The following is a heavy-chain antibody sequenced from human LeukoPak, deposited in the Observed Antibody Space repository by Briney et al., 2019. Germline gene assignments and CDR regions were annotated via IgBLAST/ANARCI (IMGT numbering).Heavy chain of an antibody. CDR2: IYPGDSDT. Sequence: GESLKISCKGSGYSFTSYWIGWVRQMPGKGLEWMGVIYPGDSDTRYSPSFQGQVTISANKSISTAYLQWSSLKASDTAMYYCARRYYDILTGYYSDDYWGQGTLATVSS. V-gene: IGHV5-51*01. D-gene: IGHD3-9*01. J-gene: IGHJ4*02. CDR3: ARRYYDILTGYYSDDY. CDR1: GYSFTSYW.